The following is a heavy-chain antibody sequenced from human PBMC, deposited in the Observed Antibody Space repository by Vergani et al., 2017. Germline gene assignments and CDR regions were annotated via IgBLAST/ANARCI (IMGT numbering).Heavy chain of an antibody. CDR1: GFTFSSYW. D-gene: IGHD2-2*01. CDR3: AGDAYCSSTSCSGMFDY. CDR2: IKQDGSEK. J-gene: IGHJ4*02. V-gene: IGHV3-7*01. Sequence: EVQLVESGGGLVQPGGSLRLSCAASGFTFSSYWMSWVRQAPGKGLEWVANIKQDGSEKYYVDSVKGRFTISRDNAKNSLYLQMNSLRAEDTAVYYCAGDAYCSSTSCSGMFDYWGQGTLVTVSS.